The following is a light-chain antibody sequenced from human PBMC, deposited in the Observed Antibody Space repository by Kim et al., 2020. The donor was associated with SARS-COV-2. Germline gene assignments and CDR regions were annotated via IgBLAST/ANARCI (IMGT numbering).Light chain of an antibody. V-gene: IGLV1-40*01. CDR1: SSNIGTSFD. J-gene: IGLJ1*01. Sequence: RVTVSCTGTSSNIGTSFDVHWYQQLPGSAPKLLIYANTNRPSGVPDRFSGSKSGTSASLAITGVQAEDEADYYCQSYDNSRSGYVFGTGTKVTVL. CDR3: QSYDNSRSGYV. CDR2: ANT.